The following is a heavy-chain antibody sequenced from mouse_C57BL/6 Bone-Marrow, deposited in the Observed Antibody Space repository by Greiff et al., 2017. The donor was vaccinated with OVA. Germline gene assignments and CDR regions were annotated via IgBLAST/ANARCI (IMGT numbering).Heavy chain of an antibody. CDR1: GYTFTDYY. J-gene: IGHJ2*01. Sequence: QVQLQQSGAALVRPGASVKLSCKASGYTFTDYYINWVKQRPGQGLEWIARIYPGSGNPYYNEKFKGKATLTADKSSSTAYMQLNSLTSEDSAVYFCARCLRTAYYFDYWGQGTTLTVSS. CDR2: IYPGSGNP. V-gene: IGHV1-76*01. CDR3: ARCLRTAYYFDY. D-gene: IGHD3-3*01.